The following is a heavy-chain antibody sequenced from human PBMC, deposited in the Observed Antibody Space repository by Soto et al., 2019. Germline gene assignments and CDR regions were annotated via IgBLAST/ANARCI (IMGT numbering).Heavy chain of an antibody. CDR2: ISSGSSYI. CDR3: ARTDSFYGSGSYFRYSDY. J-gene: IGHJ4*02. CDR1: GFTFSTYN. V-gene: IGHV3-21*01. Sequence: EVQLAESGGGLVKPGGSLRLSCAASGFTFSTYNMNWVRQAPGKGLEWVSSISSGSSYIYYADSVKGRFTISRDNAKNTLYLQMNRLRAEDTAVYYCARTDSFYGSGSYFRYSDYWGQGTLVTVSS. D-gene: IGHD3-10*01.